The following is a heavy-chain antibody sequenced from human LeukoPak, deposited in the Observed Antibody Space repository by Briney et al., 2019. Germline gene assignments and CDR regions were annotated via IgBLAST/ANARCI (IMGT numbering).Heavy chain of an antibody. Sequence: ASVKVSCKASGGTFSSYAISWVRQAPGQGLEWMGGVIPIFGTANYAQKFQGRVTITTDESTSTAYMELSSLRSEDTAVYYCARDTETTSHYYMDVWGKGTTATVSS. CDR1: GGTFSSYA. V-gene: IGHV1-69*05. J-gene: IGHJ6*03. CDR2: VIPIFGTA. D-gene: IGHD4-17*01. CDR3: ARDTETTSHYYMDV.